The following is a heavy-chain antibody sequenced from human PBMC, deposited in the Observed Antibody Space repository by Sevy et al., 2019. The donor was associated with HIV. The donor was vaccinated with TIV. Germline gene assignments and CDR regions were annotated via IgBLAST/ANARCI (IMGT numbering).Heavy chain of an antibody. V-gene: IGHV3-73*01. CDR2: IRSKANNYAT. D-gene: IGHD4-4*01. CDR1: GFSFSGSP. CDR3: TACYSNYAGVWFDY. Sequence: GGSLRLSCAASGFSFSGSPMHWVRQASGKGLEWVGHIRSKANNYATAYTASLKGRFTISRDDSKNTAYLKMNSLKTEDTAVYYCTACYSNYAGVWFDYWGPGTLVTVSS. J-gene: IGHJ4*02.